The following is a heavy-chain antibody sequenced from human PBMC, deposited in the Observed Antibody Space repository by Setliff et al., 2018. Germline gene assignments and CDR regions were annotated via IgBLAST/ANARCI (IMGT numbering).Heavy chain of an antibody. CDR2: INTGNANT. CDR3: ARDPWQWLTTFTSAEYFQH. J-gene: IGHJ1*01. CDR1: GYTFTNYA. Sequence: ASVKVSCKASGYTFTNYAIHWVRQAPGQRPEWMGWINTGNANTKYSQKFQGRVTITRDASASTAYMELSSLRSEDTAVYYCARDPWQWLTTFTSAEYFQHWGQGTLVTVSS. D-gene: IGHD6-19*01. V-gene: IGHV1-3*04.